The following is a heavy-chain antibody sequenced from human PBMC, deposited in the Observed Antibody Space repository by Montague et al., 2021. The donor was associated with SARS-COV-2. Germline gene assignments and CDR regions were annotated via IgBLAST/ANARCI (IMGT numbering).Heavy chain of an antibody. D-gene: IGHD4-17*01. CDR3: VRDTGSAQAGFDA. V-gene: IGHV6-1*01. J-gene: IGHJ4*02. CDR1: GDSVWSNTAA. CDR2: TNYRSKWTS. Sequence: CAISGDSVWSNTAARNWIRQSPSGGLEWLGRTNYRSKWTSDYATSVEGRISIDPDTSKNQFFLHLGSVTPEDTGVYYCVRDTGSAQAGFDAWGQGTLVTVSS.